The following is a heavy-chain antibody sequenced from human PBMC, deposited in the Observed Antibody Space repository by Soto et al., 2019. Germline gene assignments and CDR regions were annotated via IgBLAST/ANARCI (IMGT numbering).Heavy chain of an antibody. CDR3: AAKTMYYGDYGVGFDY. CDR1: GFTFTSSA. Sequence: QMQLVQSGPEVKKPGTSVKVSCKASGFTFTSSAMQWVRQARGQRLEWIGWIVVGSGNTNYAQKFQERVTITRDRSTSTAYMEVSSLRSEDTAVYYCAAKTMYYGDYGVGFDYWGQGTLVTVSS. J-gene: IGHJ4*02. V-gene: IGHV1-58*02. CDR2: IVVGSGNT. D-gene: IGHD4-17*01.